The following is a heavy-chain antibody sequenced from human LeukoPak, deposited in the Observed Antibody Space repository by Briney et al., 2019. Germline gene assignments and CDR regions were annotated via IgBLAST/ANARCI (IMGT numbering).Heavy chain of an antibody. J-gene: IGHJ5*02. CDR1: GYSISSGYY. V-gene: IGHV4-38-2*02. Sequence: SETLSLTCTVSGYSISSGYYWGWIRQPPGKGLERIGSIYHSGSTYYNPSLKSRVTISVDTSKNQFSLKLSSVTAADTAVYYCARARCSTFGLGNWFDPWGQGTLVTVSS. D-gene: IGHD3-10*02. CDR3: ARARCSTFGLGNWFDP. CDR2: IYHSGST.